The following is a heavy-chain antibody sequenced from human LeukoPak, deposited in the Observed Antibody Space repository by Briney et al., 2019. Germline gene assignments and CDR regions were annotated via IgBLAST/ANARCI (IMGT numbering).Heavy chain of an antibody. D-gene: IGHD5-18*01. CDR2: IYYSGST. J-gene: IGHJ4*02. Sequence: SETLSLTCTVPGGSISSYYWSWMRQPPGKGLEWVGYIYYSGSTNYNPSLKSRVTISVDTSKNQFSLKLSSVTAADTAVYYCARGGYSYGHWGQGTLVTVSS. V-gene: IGHV4-59*01. CDR3: ARGGYSYGH. CDR1: GGSISSYY.